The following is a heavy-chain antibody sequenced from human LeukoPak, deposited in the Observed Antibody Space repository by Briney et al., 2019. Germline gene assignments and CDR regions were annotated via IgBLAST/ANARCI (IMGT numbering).Heavy chain of an antibody. Sequence: GGCLRLSCAAAGLTFSSHGVHWVRQAPGKGLEWVSVIYSGGSTYYADSVKGRFTISRDNSKNTLYLQMNSLRAEDTAVYYCARSSDSWGQGTLVTVSS. J-gene: IGHJ4*02. CDR2: IYSGGST. CDR1: GLTFSSHG. CDR3: ARSSDS. V-gene: IGHV3-66*01. D-gene: IGHD6-6*01.